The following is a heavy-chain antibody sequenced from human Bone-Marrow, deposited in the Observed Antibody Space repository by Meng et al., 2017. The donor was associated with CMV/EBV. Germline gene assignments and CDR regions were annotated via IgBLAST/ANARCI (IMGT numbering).Heavy chain of an antibody. V-gene: IGHV3-30-3*01. CDR2: ISYDGSNK. CDR1: GFTFSSYA. D-gene: IGHD6-19*01. CDR3: ARSSGWSRFDY. J-gene: IGHJ4*02. Sequence: QVTVVGSGGGVVQPGRSLRLSCEASGFTFSSYAMHWVRQAPGKGLEWVAVISYDGSNKYYADSVKGRFTISRDNSKNALYLQMNSLRAEDTAVYYCARSSGWSRFDYWGQGTLVTVSS.